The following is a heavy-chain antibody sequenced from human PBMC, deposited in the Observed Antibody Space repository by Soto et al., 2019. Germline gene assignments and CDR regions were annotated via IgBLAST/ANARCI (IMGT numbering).Heavy chain of an antibody. Sequence: EVQLLQSGGGLVQPGGSLRLSCAASGFTFSSYAISWVRQAPGKGLEWVSAISNSGGNTYYADSVMGRFTISRDNSKNTLFLGMNSLCAEDVAICYSAEEWGRPLDYWGQGTLVSVS. CDR1: GFTFSSYA. CDR2: ISNSGGNT. J-gene: IGHJ4*02. CDR3: AEEWGRPLDY. D-gene: IGHD7-27*01. V-gene: IGHV3-23*01.